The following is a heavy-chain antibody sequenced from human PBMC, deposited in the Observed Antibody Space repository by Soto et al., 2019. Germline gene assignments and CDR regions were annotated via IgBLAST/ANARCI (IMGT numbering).Heavy chain of an antibody. D-gene: IGHD3-22*01. CDR1: GFTFSNSA. V-gene: IGHV3-23*01. CDR2: ITGSGGST. J-gene: IGHJ4*02. CDR3: ANNYYDSSGYYYGGFDY. Sequence: EVQLLESGGGLIQPGGSLRLSCAASGFTFSNSAMSWVRQAPGKGLEWVSAITGSGGSTYYADSVKGRFTVSRDNSKNTLYLQMNSLRAEDTAVYYCANNYYDSSGYYYGGFDYWGQGTLVTVSS.